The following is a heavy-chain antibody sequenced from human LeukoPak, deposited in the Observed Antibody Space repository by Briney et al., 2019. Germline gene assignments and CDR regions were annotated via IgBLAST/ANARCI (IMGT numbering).Heavy chain of an antibody. J-gene: IGHJ4*02. D-gene: IGHD2-2*02. Sequence: PGGSLRLSCAASGFTYSTYWMSWVRQAPGKGLEWVANIKEDGREKYYVDSVKGRFTISRDNAQSLLYLQMNSLRAEDTAVYYCARDFQYGDTRDYWGQGTLVTVSS. V-gene: IGHV3-7*01. CDR1: GFTYSTYW. CDR3: ARDFQYGDTRDY. CDR2: IKEDGREK.